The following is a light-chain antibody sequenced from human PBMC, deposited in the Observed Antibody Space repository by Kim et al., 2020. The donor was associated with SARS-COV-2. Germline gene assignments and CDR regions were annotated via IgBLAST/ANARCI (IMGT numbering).Light chain of an antibody. J-gene: IGKJ1*01. Sequence: SPGERAPLSGSASQSVSSSLAWYQQKPGQAPRLLIFGASTRATGIPAKFSGSGSGTEFTLTISSLQSEDFAVYYCQQYSNWPPWTFGQGTKVDIK. CDR1: QSVSSS. CDR2: GAS. V-gene: IGKV3-15*01. CDR3: QQYSNWPPWT.